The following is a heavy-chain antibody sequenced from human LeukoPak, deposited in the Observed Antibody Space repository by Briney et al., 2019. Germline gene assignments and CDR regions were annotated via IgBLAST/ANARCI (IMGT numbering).Heavy chain of an antibody. J-gene: IGHJ4*02. D-gene: IGHD4-17*01. CDR3: ARDSDYGDYFDH. CDR1: DFTFSAYT. V-gene: IGHV3-21*06. CDR2: TSSSRTYI. Sequence: GGSLRLSCAASDFTFSAYTMNWIRLAPGKGLEWVSSTSSSRTYIYYADSVKGRFTISRDNAKNSLYLQMNSLRAEDAALYFCARDSDYGDYFDHWGQGTLVTVSS.